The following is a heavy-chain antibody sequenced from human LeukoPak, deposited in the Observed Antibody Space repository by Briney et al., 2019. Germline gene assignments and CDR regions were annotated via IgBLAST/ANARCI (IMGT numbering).Heavy chain of an antibody. D-gene: IGHD3/OR15-3a*01. CDR1: GFTFSSYS. CDR3: ARDSFLDPTWDY. J-gene: IGHJ4*02. V-gene: IGHV3-48*01. Sequence: GGSLRLSCAASGFTFSSYSMNWVRQAPGKGLEWVSYISSSSSSTIYYADSVKRRFTISRDNAKNSLYLQMNSLRAEDTAVYYCARDSFLDPTWDYWGQGTLVTVSS. CDR2: ISSSSSSTI.